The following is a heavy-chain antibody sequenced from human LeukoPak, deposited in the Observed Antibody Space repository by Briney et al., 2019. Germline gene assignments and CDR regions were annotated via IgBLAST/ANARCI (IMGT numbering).Heavy chain of an antibody. CDR1: GSTFGNYA. Sequence: PGGSLRLSCAASGSTFGNYAMNWVRQAPGKGLEWVSSISGSDDSTYYADSVKGRFTISRDNSKNTLYLQMNSLRAEDTAVYYCAKAPYGYSSSWFDPWGQGTLVTVSS. J-gene: IGHJ5*02. D-gene: IGHD6-13*01. CDR3: AKAPYGYSSSWFDP. V-gene: IGHV3-23*01. CDR2: ISGSDDST.